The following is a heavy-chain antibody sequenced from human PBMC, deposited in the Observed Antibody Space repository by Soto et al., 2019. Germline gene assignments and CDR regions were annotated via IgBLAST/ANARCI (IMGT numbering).Heavy chain of an antibody. J-gene: IGHJ6*02. D-gene: IGHD3-16*01. Sequence: QVQLVQSGAEVKKPGSSVKVSCKTSRDTFNKYAFNWVRQAPGQGLEWMGWIIPIFSSRNYAEKFQGRVTITADDSTSTAYMELRSLRFEDTAVYYCARGETYLGVWGHGTIVTVSS. CDR1: RDTFNKYA. CDR3: ARGETYLGV. CDR2: IIPIFSSR. V-gene: IGHV1-69*01.